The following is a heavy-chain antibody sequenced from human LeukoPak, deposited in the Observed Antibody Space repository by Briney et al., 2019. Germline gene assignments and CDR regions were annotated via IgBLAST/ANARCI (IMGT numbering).Heavy chain of an antibody. V-gene: IGHV3-30-3*01. CDR3: ARGDYGDYN. J-gene: IGHJ4*02. Sequence: GGSLRLSCAASGFTFSSYAMHWVRQAPGKGLEWVAVASYDGNNKYYADSVKGRFTISRDNSKNTLYLQMNSLRAEDTAVYYCARGDYGDYNWGQGTLVTVSS. D-gene: IGHD4-17*01. CDR1: GFTFSSYA. CDR2: ASYDGNNK.